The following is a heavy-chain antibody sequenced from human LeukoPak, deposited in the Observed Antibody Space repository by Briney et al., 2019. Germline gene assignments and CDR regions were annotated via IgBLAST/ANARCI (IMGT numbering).Heavy chain of an antibody. D-gene: IGHD3-3*01. Sequence: SQTLSLTCAICWDSLSSNGASWNWIRQSPSRGLEWLGRTYYRSQQWHSDYAPSVKGRITLNPDTSKNQFSLQLNSMTPEDTAVYYCGRQTDFGVVTNWGQGTLVTVSS. CDR3: GRQTDFGVVTN. CDR2: TYYRSQQWHS. J-gene: IGHJ4*02. V-gene: IGHV6-1*01. CDR1: WDSLSSNGAS.